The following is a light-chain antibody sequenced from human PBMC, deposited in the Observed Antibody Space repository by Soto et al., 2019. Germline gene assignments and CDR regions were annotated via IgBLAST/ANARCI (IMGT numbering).Light chain of an antibody. CDR3: QQYNNWPPIT. J-gene: IGKJ5*01. CDR1: QSVGNN. CDR2: GAY. V-gene: IGKV3-15*01. Sequence: EIVMTQSPATLSVSPGERTTLSCRASQSVGNNLAWYQQKPGQAPRLLIYGAYTRATGIPARFSGSGSGTEFALTISSLQSEDFAVYFCQQYNNWPPITFGQGTRLEIK.